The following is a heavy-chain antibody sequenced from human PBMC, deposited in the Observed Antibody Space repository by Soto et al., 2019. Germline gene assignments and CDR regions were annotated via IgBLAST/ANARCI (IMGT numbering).Heavy chain of an antibody. CDR2: IYHSGST. CDR1: GYSISSGYY. Sequence: SETLSLTCAVSGYSISSGYYWGWIRQPPGKGLEWIGSIYHSGSTYYNPSLKSRVTISVDTSKNQFSLKLSSVTAADTAVYYCARARLVGSSGDHFDYWGQGTLVTVSS. J-gene: IGHJ4*02. CDR3: ARARLVGSSGDHFDY. V-gene: IGHV4-38-2*01. D-gene: IGHD4-17*01.